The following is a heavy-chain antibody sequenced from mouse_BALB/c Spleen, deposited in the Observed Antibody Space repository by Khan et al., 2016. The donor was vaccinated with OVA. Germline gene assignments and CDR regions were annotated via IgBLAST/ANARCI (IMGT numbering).Heavy chain of an antibody. CDR2: INPSSSYP. CDR1: GYTFTSYT. J-gene: IGHJ3*01. V-gene: IGHV1-4*01. Sequence: QVQLKQSGAELARPGASVKMSCKASGYTFTSYTMHWVKQRPGQGLEWIGYINPSSSYPNYNQKFKDKATLTADKSSSTAYMQLSSLTSEDSAVYYCTREGAYYRSDGWFAYWGQGTLVTVAA. D-gene: IGHD2-14*01. CDR3: TREGAYYRSDGWFAY.